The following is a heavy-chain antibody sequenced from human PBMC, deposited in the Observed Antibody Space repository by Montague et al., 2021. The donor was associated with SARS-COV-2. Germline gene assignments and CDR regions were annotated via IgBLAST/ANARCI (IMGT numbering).Heavy chain of an antibody. D-gene: IGHD3-22*01. Sequence: SLRLSCAASGFTFSRYAMSWVRQAPGKGLEWVSAISGSGGCTYYADSLKGRFTISRDNSKNTLYLQMNSLRAEDTAVYYCRVGNYYDSISDYWGQGTLVTVSS. J-gene: IGHJ4*02. CDR2: ISGSGGCT. CDR1: GFTFSRYA. CDR3: RVGNYYDSISDY. V-gene: IGHV3-23*01.